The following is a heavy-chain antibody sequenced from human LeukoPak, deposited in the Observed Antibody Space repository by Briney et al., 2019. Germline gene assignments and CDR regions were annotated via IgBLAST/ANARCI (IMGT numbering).Heavy chain of an antibody. Sequence: SETLSLTCTVSGVSISSYYWSWIRQPPGKGLEWMGYIYYSGSTNYNPSLKSRVTISVDTSQNQYSLKLSSVTAADTAVYCCARAMQQFRDDAFDIWGQGTMVAVSS. CDR1: GVSISSYY. V-gene: IGHV4-59*01. CDR3: ARAMQQFRDDAFDI. J-gene: IGHJ3*02. D-gene: IGHD6-13*01. CDR2: IYYSGST.